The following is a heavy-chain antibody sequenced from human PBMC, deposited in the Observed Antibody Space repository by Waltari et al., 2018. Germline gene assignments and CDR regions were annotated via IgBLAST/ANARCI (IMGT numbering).Heavy chain of an antibody. CDR3: ARGAYSSSADDAFDI. D-gene: IGHD6-6*01. V-gene: IGHV4-61*02. Sequence: QVQLQESGPGLVKPSQTLSLTCTVSGGSISSGSYYWSWIRQPAGKGLEWIGRIYTSGSPNYNPSLKSRVTISVDTSKNQFSLKLSSVTAADTAVYYCARGAYSSSADDAFDIWGQGTMVTVSS. CDR2: IYTSGSP. CDR1: GGSISSGSYY. J-gene: IGHJ3*02.